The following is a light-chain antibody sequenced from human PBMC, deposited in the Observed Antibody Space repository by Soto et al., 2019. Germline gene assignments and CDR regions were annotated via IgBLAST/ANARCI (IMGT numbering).Light chain of an antibody. V-gene: IGKV1-6*01. CDR1: QGVGDD. CDR2: AAS. J-gene: IGKJ1*01. Sequence: AIQMTQSPSSQSASVGDRVTISSRASQGVGDDLGWYQQRPGKAPKVLIYAASTLQGGVPSRFSGSGSGTFFTLTISSLQPDDSATYYCLQDHDYPHTFGQGTKVEIK. CDR3: LQDHDYPHT.